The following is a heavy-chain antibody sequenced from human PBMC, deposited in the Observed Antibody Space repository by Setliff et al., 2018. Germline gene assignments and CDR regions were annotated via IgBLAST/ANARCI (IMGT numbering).Heavy chain of an antibody. CDR2: IGDQNGNT. J-gene: IGHJ6*03. Sequence: ASVKVSCKASGGTFSSFGLSWLRQAPGQGLEWVGWIGDQNGNTIYAQKFQGRVTMTKDTSTSTAYVEVRSLRSDDTALYYCARSPPNRGVGQGHHMDVWGKGTSVTVSS. D-gene: IGHD1-26*01. CDR1: GGTFSSFG. V-gene: IGHV1-18*01. CDR3: ARSPPNRGVGQGHHMDV.